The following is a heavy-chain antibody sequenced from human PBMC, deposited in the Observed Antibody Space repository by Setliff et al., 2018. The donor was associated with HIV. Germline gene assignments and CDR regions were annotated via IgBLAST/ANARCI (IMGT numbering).Heavy chain of an antibody. J-gene: IGHJ6*02. D-gene: IGHD6-13*01. CDR2: IIPIFGTT. Sequence: GASVKVSCKASGVTFSSYAIHWVRQAPGQGLEWMGRIIPIFGTTNYAQKFQGRVTITRDKSTSTAYMELSSLRSEDTAVYYCASEQLGFGPPRGMDVWGQGTTVTVSS. CDR1: GVTFSSYA. V-gene: IGHV1-69*05. CDR3: ASEQLGFGPPRGMDV.